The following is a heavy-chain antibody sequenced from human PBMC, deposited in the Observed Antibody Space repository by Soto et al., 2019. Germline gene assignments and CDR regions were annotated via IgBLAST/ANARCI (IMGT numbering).Heavy chain of an antibody. J-gene: IGHJ4*02. D-gene: IGHD4-17*01. CDR2: IYYSGST. CDR1: GGSISSYY. V-gene: IGHV4-59*01. Sequence: SETLSLTCTVSGGSISSYYWSWIRQPPGEGLEWIGYIYYSGSTNYNPSLKSRVTISVDTSKNQFSLKLSSVTAADTAVYYYARAYGDYVFDYWGQGTLVTVSS. CDR3: ARAYGDYVFDY.